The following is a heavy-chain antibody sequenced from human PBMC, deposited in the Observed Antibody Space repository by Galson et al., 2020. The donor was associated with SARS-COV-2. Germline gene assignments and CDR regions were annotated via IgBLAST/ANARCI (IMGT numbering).Heavy chain of an antibody. CDR1: GFSLSTYT. V-gene: IGHV3-21*01. CDR2: VSSGATYI. D-gene: IGHD2-2*01. CDR3: ARDSWSRTSCQNFDY. J-gene: IGHJ4*02. Sequence: GECLKISCAASGFSLSTYTMNWVRQAPGKGLEWVSSVSSGATYIYYADSVRGRFTISGDNAKNSLYLQMNSLRAEDTGIYYCARDSWSRTSCQNFDYWGQGTVVTVSS.